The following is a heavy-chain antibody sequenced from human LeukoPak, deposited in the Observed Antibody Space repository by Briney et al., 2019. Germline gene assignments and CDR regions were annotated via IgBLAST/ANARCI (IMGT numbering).Heavy chain of an antibody. CDR3: ARDPCRSTSCYAHWFDP. D-gene: IGHD2-2*01. CDR1: GYTFTSYG. Sequence: ASVKVSCKASGYTFTSYGISWVRRAPGQGLEWMGWISAYNGNTNYAQKLQGRVTMTTDTYTSTAYMELRSLRSDDTAVYYCARDPCRSTSCYAHWFDPWGQGTLVTVSS. CDR2: ISAYNGNT. V-gene: IGHV1-18*01. J-gene: IGHJ5*02.